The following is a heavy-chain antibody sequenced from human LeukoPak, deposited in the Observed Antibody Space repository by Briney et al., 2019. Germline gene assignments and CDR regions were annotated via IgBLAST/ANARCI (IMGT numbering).Heavy chain of an antibody. CDR1: GGSISSGSYY. V-gene: IGHV4-61*01. CDR2: IYYSGST. J-gene: IGHJ4*02. D-gene: IGHD6-19*01. Sequence: PSETLSLTCTVSGGSISSGSYYWSWIRQPPGKGLEWIGYIYYSGSTNYNPSLKSRVTISVDTSKNQFSLKLSAVTAADTAVYYCARRAVTRALDYWGQGTLVTVSS. CDR3: ARRAVTRALDY.